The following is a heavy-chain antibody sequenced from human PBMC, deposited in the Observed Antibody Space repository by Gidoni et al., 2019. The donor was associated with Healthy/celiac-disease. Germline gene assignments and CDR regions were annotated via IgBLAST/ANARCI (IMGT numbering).Heavy chain of an antibody. CDR2: ISSSSSYI. D-gene: IGHD4-17*01. CDR1: GFTFSSYS. Sequence: EVQLVESGGGLVKPGGSLRLSGAASGFTFSSYSMNWVRQAPGKGLEWVSSISSSSSYIYCADSVKGRFTISRDNAKNSLYLQMNSLRAEDTAVYYCARGGGDYPFDYWGQGTLVTVSS. J-gene: IGHJ4*02. CDR3: ARGGGDYPFDY. V-gene: IGHV3-21*01.